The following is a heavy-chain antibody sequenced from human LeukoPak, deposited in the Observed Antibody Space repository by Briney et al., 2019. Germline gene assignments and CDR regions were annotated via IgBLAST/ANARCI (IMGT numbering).Heavy chain of an antibody. V-gene: IGHV3-21*01. CDR2: ISSSSSYI. D-gene: IGHD2-21*02. CDR1: GFTFSSYS. Sequence: GGSLRLSCAASGFTFSSYSMNWVRQAPGKGLEWVSSISSSSSYIYYVDSVKGRFTISRDNAKNSLYLQMNSLRAEDTAVYYCARGTTALMDVWGKGTTVTVSS. CDR3: ARGTTALMDV. J-gene: IGHJ6*03.